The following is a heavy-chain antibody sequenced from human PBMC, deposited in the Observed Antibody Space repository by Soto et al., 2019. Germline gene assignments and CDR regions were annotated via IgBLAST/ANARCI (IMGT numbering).Heavy chain of an antibody. CDR3: ARENIVVVPTAKGYFDP. V-gene: IGHV4-31*03. CDR2: IHYSGST. Sequence: LSLTCSVSGGSIRSGDYYWTWIRQVPGKGLEWIGYIHYSGSTYSNPSLKSRVSMSVDTAKNQFSLIVSSVTAADTAVYYCARENIVVVPTAKGYFDPWGQGTLVTVSS. CDR1: GGSIRSGDYY. D-gene: IGHD2-2*01. J-gene: IGHJ5*02.